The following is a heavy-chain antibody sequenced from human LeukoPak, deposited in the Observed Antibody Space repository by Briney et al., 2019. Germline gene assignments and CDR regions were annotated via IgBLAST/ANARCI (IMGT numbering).Heavy chain of an antibody. CDR3: AKERDYRVSTSCDY. CDR2: ISYDGKVT. CDR1: GFTFSNFG. Sequence: PGGSLRLSCAASGFTFSNFGMHWVRQGPGKGLEWMAVISYDGKVTHYADSVKGRFTISRDNSKNTLYLQMTSLRGEDTALYYCAKERDYRVSTSCDYWGQGTQVTVSS. V-gene: IGHV3-30*18. D-gene: IGHD3-10*01. J-gene: IGHJ4*02.